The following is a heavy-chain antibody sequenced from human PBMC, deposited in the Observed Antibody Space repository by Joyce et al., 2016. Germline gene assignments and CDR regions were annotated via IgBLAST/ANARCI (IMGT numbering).Heavy chain of an antibody. D-gene: IGHD2-21*01. V-gene: IGHV4-39*01. CDR3: AGGNSGWFDP. J-gene: IGHJ5*02. CDR1: DDSIRSLNYY. Sequence: QLQLQESGPGLVKPSGTLSLTCSVSDDSIRSLNYYWGWVRQPPGKGLEWIGTNYYRGNTYFNPSLKSRATTAVDRIKTQFSLRLTSVTAADTGLYYCAGGNSGWFDPWGQGTLVTVSS. CDR2: NYYRGNT.